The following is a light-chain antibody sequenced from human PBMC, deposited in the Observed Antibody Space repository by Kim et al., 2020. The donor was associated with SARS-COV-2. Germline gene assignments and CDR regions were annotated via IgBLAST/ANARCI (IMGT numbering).Light chain of an antibody. CDR2: QDT. CDR3: QAWDSSSGF. Sequence: VSPGQTASITCSGDKLGDKYAYWYQQKPGQSPLRVIYQDTKRPSGIPERFSGSNSGNTATLTISGTQAMDEADYYCQAWDSSSGFFGTGTKVTVL. V-gene: IGLV3-1*01. J-gene: IGLJ1*01. CDR1: KLGDKY.